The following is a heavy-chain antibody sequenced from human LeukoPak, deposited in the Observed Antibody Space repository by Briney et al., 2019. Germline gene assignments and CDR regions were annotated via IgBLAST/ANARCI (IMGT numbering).Heavy chain of an antibody. CDR1: GFTFNSYA. V-gene: IGHV3-23*01. CDR2: ISGSGGST. Sequence: GGSLRLSCAASGFTFNSYAMSWVRQAPGKGLEWVSAISGSGGSTHYADSVKGRFTISRDNPKNTLYLQMNSLRAEDTAVYYCAKEVGGYCSGGSCYTLAYFQHWGQGTLVTVSS. J-gene: IGHJ1*01. CDR3: AKEVGGYCSGGSCYTLAYFQH. D-gene: IGHD2-15*01.